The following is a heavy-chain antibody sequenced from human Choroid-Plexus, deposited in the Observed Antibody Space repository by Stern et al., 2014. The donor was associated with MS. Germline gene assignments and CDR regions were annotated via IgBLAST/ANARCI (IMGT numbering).Heavy chain of an antibody. CDR2: IKEDGVGK. CDR3: ARMDRGNYDFWSGSYDYWFDS. J-gene: IGHJ5*01. D-gene: IGHD3-3*01. CDR1: GFTFSNYW. V-gene: IGHV3-7*01. Sequence: EVQLVESGGGLVQPGGSLRLSCVASGFTFSNYWLSWVRQAPGKGLEWVATIKEDGVGKYYVDSVKGRFTISRDDAKNSLYLQMNSLRVEDTAVFYCARMDRGNYDFWSGSYDYWFDSWGQGTLVTVSS.